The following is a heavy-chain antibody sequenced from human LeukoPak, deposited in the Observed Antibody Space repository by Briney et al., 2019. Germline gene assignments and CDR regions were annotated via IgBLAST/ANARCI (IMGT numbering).Heavy chain of an antibody. J-gene: IGHJ4*02. V-gene: IGHV4-34*01. CDR2: INHSGST. CDR1: GGSFSGYY. CDR3: ARSGMGLPLDY. Sequence: PSETLSLTCAVYGGSFSGYYWSWIRQPPGKGLEWIGEINHSGSTNYNPPLKSRVTISVDTSKNQFSLKLSSVTAADTAVYHCARSGMGLPLDYWGQGTLVTVSS. D-gene: IGHD2-15*01.